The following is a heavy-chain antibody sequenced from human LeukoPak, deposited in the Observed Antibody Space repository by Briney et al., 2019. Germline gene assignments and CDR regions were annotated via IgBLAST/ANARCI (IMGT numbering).Heavy chain of an antibody. CDR1: GYTFTSYG. CDR2: ISAYNGNT. CDR3: ARINIRIAAAGTAIDY. Sequence: ASVKVSCKASGYTFTSYGISWVRQAPGQGLEWMGWISAYNGNTNYAQKLQGRVTMTTDTSTSTAYMELRSLRSDDTAVYYCARINIRIAAAGTAIDYWGQRTLVTVSS. D-gene: IGHD6-13*01. J-gene: IGHJ4*02. V-gene: IGHV1-18*01.